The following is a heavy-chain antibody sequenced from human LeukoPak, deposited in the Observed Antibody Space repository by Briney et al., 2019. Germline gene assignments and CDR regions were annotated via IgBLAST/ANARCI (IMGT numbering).Heavy chain of an antibody. J-gene: IGHJ3*02. Sequence: SVKVSCKASGFTFTSSAVQWVRQARGQRLEWIGWIVVGSGNTNYAQKFQERVTITRDMSTSTAYMELSSLRSEDTAVYYCAANLGQYEAAFDIWGQGTMVTVSS. CDR3: AANLGQYEAAFDI. D-gene: IGHD3-10*01. CDR2: IVVGSGNT. V-gene: IGHV1-58*01. CDR1: GFTFTSSA.